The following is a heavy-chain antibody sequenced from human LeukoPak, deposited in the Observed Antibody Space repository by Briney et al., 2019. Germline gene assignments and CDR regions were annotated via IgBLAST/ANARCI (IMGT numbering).Heavy chain of an antibody. J-gene: IGHJ4*02. CDR1: GFTFGDYA. D-gene: IGHD2-15*01. CDR2: IRSKAYGGTT. V-gene: IGHV3-49*03. CDR3: TRGALGDIVVVVAATWYY. Sequence: GGSLRLSCTASGFTFGDYAMSWFRQAPGKGLEWVGFIRSKAYGGTTEYAASVKGRFTISRDDSKSIAYLQMNSLKTEDTAVYYCTRGALGDIVVVVAATWYYWGQGTLVTVSS.